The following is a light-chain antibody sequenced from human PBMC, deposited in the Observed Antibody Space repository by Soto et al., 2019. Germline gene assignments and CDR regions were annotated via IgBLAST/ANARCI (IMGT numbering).Light chain of an antibody. CDR3: QHYNSYSEA. Sequence: DIQMTQSPSTLSGSVGDRVTIPYRASQTISSWLAWYQQKPGKAPKLLIYRASTLKSGVPSRFSGSGSGTEFTLTISSLQPDDFATYYCQHYNSYSEAFGQGTKVDIK. V-gene: IGKV1-5*03. J-gene: IGKJ1*01. CDR1: QTISSW. CDR2: RAS.